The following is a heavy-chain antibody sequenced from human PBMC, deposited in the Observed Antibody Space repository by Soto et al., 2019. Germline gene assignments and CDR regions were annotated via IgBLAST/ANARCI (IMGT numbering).Heavy chain of an antibody. D-gene: IGHD3-22*01. CDR2: INHSGST. V-gene: IGHV4-34*01. CDR1: GGPFSDYY. Sequence: SETLSLTCAVYGGPFSDYYWSWIRQPPEKGLEWIGEINHSGSTNYNPSLRRRVSISVDTPKNQFSLKLSSVTAADTAIYYCARSNSGYYKWFDPWGQGTLVTVSS. J-gene: IGHJ5*02. CDR3: ARSNSGYYKWFDP.